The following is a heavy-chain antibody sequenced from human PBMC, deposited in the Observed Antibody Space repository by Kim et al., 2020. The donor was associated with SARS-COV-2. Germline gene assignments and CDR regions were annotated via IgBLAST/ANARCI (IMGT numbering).Heavy chain of an antibody. Sequence: GGSLRLSCAASGFTFSSYAMHWVRQAPGKGLEWVAVISYDGSNKYYADSVKGRFTISRDNSKNTLYLQMNSLRAEDTAVYYCARDLRIVVVPAAIDLDY. V-gene: IGHV3-30*04. CDR2: ISYDGSNK. CDR3: ARDLRIVVVPAAIDLDY. CDR1: GFTFSSYA. J-gene: IGHJ4*01. D-gene: IGHD2-2*01.